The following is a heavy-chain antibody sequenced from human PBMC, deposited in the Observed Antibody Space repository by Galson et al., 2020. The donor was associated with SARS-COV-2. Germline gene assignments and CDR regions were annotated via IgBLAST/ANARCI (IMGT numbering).Heavy chain of an antibody. D-gene: IGHD3-3*01. CDR3: ARVGASIFGPAIDV. CDR1: GFSMNTGYY. Sequence: SQTLSLTCSVSGFSMNTGYYWGWIRQTPGMGLEWIGSHHKSGSTYYNPSVSSRVTISVDMSKNEFSLRLRSVTASDTARYYCARVGASIFGPAIDVWGQGSLVIVAS. J-gene: IGHJ4*02. CDR2: HHKSGST. V-gene: IGHV4-38-2*02.